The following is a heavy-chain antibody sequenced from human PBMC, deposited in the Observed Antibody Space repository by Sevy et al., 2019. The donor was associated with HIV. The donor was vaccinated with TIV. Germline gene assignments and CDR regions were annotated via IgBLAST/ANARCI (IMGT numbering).Heavy chain of an antibody. Sequence: SLRLSCAASGFTFDDYAMHWVRQAPGKGLEWVSGISWNSGSIGYADSVKGRFTISRDNAKNSLYLQMNSLRAEDTALYYCAKNMGGGGCSSTSCSNYYYYYGMDVWGQGTTVTVSS. J-gene: IGHJ6*02. CDR3: AKNMGGGGCSSTSCSNYYYYYGMDV. D-gene: IGHD2-2*01. V-gene: IGHV3-9*01. CDR2: ISWNSGSI. CDR1: GFTFDDYA.